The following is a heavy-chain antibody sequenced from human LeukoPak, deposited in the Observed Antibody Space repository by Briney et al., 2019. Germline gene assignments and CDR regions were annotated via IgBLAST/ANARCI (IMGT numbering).Heavy chain of an antibody. CDR3: ARDSTPYDSSGYCYDY. CDR2: ISTGSSYI. CDR1: GFTFSAYS. V-gene: IGHV3-21*01. J-gene: IGHJ4*02. Sequence: PGGSLRLSCGASGFTFSAYSMNRVRQAPGKGLEWVSSISTGSSYIYYADSVKGRFTISRENAKNSLYLQMNSLRAEDTAVYYCARDSTPYDSSGYCYDYWGQGTLVTVSS. D-gene: IGHD3-22*01.